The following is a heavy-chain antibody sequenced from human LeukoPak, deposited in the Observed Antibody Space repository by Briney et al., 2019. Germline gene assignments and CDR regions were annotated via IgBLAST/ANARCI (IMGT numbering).Heavy chain of an antibody. CDR1: GSTVSSYA. V-gene: IGHV1-69*01. CDR3: ARDQSGYSRGLFDY. J-gene: IGHJ4*02. D-gene: IGHD6-13*01. CDR2: MIPIFGTA. Sequence: GSSEKVSCKASGSTVSSYAISWVRHAPGQGLEWMGGMIPIFGTANYAQKFQGRVTITADESTSTAYMELSRLRSEDTAVYYCARDQSGYSRGLFDYWGQGTLVTVSS.